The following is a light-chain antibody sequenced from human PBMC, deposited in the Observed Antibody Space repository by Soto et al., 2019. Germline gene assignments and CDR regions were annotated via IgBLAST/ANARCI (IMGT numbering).Light chain of an antibody. V-gene: IGKV1-5*01. J-gene: IGKJ1*01. CDR1: HNIERW. CDR3: QQFAISTT. CDR2: DAS. Sequence: QMTQSPSTLSASVGDRVTITCRASHNIERWMAWYQQKPGKAPSLLIFDASTLHSGVPSRFSGSGSGTDFTLTISSLQPDDFATYYCQQFAISTTFGQGTKVDIK.